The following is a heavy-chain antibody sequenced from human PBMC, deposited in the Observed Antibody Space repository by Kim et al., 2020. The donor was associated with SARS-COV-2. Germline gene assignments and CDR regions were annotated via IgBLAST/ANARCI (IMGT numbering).Heavy chain of an antibody. V-gene: IGHV3-21*06. J-gene: IGHJ4*01. CDR2: ISAGSTYI. CDR3: ARGGLATITANQGLDY. Sequence: GGSLRLSCAASGFTFSGYTMAWVRQAPGKGLEGVSSISAGSTYIFYTASLEGRFTISRDNAKNSLYLEMNNLGAEDTAVYYCARGGLATITANQGLDYWG. CDR1: GFTFSGYT. D-gene: IGHD5-12*01.